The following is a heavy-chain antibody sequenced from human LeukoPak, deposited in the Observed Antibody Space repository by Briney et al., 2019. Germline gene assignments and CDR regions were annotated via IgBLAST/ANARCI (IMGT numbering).Heavy chain of an antibody. Sequence: SSETLSLTCTVSGGPISSYYWSWIRQPPGRGLEWIGYIYYSGSTNYNPSLKSRVTISVDTSKNQFSLKLSSVTAADTAVYYCARHLTVTPPIDYWGQGTLVTVSS. CDR3: ARHLTVTPPIDY. J-gene: IGHJ4*02. D-gene: IGHD4-17*01. CDR1: GGPISSYY. CDR2: IYYSGST. V-gene: IGHV4-59*08.